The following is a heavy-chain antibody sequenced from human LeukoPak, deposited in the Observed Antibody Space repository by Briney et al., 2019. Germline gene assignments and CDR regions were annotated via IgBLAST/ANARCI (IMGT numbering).Heavy chain of an antibody. CDR1: GFTFNYAW. CDR3: TTATVVTPATY. Sequence: GGSLRLSCAASGFTFNYAWMSWVRQAPGKGLEWVGHIKSKTDGGTTDYAAPVKGRFTISRDDSKTTLYLQMNSLKTEDTAVYYCTTATVVTPATYWGQGTLVTVSS. D-gene: IGHD4-23*01. CDR2: IKSKTDGGTT. J-gene: IGHJ4*02. V-gene: IGHV3-15*01.